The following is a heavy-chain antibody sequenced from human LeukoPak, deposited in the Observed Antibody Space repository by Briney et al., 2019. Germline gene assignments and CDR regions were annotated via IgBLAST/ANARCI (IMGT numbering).Heavy chain of an antibody. V-gene: IGHV3-30*04. Sequence: GGSLRLSCAASGFTFSSYAMHWVRQAPAKGLEWVAVISYDGSNKYYADSVKGRFTISRDNSKNTLYLQMNSLRAEDTAVYYCARDGSGSYYSYYFDYWGQGTLVTVSS. CDR1: GFTFSSYA. CDR3: ARDGSGSYYSYYFDY. J-gene: IGHJ4*02. CDR2: ISYDGSNK. D-gene: IGHD3-10*01.